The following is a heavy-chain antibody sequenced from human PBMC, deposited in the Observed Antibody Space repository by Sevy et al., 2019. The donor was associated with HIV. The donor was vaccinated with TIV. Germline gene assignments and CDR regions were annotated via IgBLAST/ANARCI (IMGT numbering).Heavy chain of an antibody. CDR2: IHSDDTT. V-gene: IGHV3-66*01. CDR1: RFTVNSNY. D-gene: IGHD5-18*01. CDR3: ARGKSGYGYALNY. J-gene: IGHJ4*02. Sequence: GGSLRLSCAASRFTVNSNYMTWVRQAPGKGLEGVSVIHSDDTTYHADSVKDRLTISRDNFKNTLYLHMSSLRAEDTAVYYCARGKSGYGYALNYWGQGTLVTVSS.